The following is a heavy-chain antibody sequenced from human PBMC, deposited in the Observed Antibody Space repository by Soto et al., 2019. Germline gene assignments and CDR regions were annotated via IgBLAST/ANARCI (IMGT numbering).Heavy chain of an antibody. CDR2: INPNSGGT. J-gene: IGHJ5*02. CDR3: ARDSSGGYNWVDP. Sequence: GAPVELRSEAPRYTFTGNYMRWARQETGQGLEWMGWINPNSGGTNYAQKFQGRVTMTRDTSISTAYMELSRLRSDDTAVYYCARDSSGGYNWVDPWGQGTLVTAPQ. CDR1: RYTFTGNY. V-gene: IGHV1-2*02. D-gene: IGHD2-15*01.